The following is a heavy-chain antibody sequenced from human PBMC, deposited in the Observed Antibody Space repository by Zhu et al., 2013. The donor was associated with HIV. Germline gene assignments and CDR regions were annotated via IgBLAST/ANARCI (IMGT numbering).Heavy chain of an antibody. J-gene: IGHJ6*02. V-gene: IGHV1-69*01. D-gene: IGHD3-3*01. Sequence: QVQLVQSGAEVKKPGSSVKVSCKASGGTFSSYAISWVRQAPGQGLEWMGGIIPIFGTANYAQKFQGRVTITADESTSTAYMELSSLRSEDTAVYYCATSERPGDYDFWSGYHNYYYYGMDVWGQGTDGHRLL. CDR1: GGTFSSYA. CDR2: IIPIFGTA. CDR3: ATSERPGDYDFWSGYHNYYYYGMDV.